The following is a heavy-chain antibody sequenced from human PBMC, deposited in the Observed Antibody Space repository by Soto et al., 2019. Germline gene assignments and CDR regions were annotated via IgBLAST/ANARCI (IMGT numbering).Heavy chain of an antibody. Sequence: SETLSLTCTVSGGSISSSSFYWAWIRQPPGKGLEWIGSIYYSGSTYNNPSLNSRVTLSVDTSKDQFSLKLSSVTAADTAVYYCARGRMLEYLLYYYFDYWGQAALVTVSS. CDR1: GGSISSSSFY. CDR3: ARGRMLEYLLYYYFDY. J-gene: IGHJ4*02. CDR2: IYYSGST. V-gene: IGHV4-39*01. D-gene: IGHD3-10*01.